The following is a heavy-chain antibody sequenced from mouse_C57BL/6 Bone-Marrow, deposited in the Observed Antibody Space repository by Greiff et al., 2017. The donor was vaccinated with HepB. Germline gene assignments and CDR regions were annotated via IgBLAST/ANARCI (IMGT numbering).Heavy chain of an antibody. D-gene: IGHD2-2*01. V-gene: IGHV1-19*01. CDR2: INPYNGGT. CDR3: AREGWVTTRAWFAY. CDR1: GYTFTDYY. J-gene: IGHJ3*01. Sequence: EVQLRQSGPVLVKPGASVKMSCKASGYTFTDYYMNWVKQSHGKSLEWIGVINPYNGGTSYNQKFKGKATLTVDKSSSTAYMQLSSLTSEDSAVYFFAREGWVTTRAWFAYWGQGTLVTVSA.